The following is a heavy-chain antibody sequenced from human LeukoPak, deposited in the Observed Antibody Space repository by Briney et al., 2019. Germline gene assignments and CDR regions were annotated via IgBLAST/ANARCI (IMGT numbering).Heavy chain of an antibody. V-gene: IGHV4-59*01. CDR2: IYYSGST. Sequence: SETLSLTCTVSGGSISSYYWSWIRQPPGKGLEWIGYIYYSGSTNYNPSLKSRVTISVDTSKNQFSLKLSSATASDTAVYYCARVLADYGPLDYWSQGTLVTVSS. D-gene: IGHD4-17*01. CDR3: ARVLADYGPLDY. CDR1: GGSISSYY. J-gene: IGHJ4*02.